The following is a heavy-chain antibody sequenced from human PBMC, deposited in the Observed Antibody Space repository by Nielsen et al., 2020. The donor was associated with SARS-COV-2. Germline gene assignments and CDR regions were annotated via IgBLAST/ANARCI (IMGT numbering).Heavy chain of an antibody. CDR3: TRVNPISGSWFDAFDI. Sequence: GGSLRLPCAASGFTFSTSTMHWVRQAPGKGLEWIGRIRSKANTYATGYAASVKGRFTISRDGSKNTAYLQMNSLKTEDTAVYYCTRVNPISGSWFDAFDIWGQGTMVTVSS. D-gene: IGHD5-12*01. CDR2: IRSKANTYAT. J-gene: IGHJ3*02. CDR1: GFTFSTST. V-gene: IGHV3-73*01.